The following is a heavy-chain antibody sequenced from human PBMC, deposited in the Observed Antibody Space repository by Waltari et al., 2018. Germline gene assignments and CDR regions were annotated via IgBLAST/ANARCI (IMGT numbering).Heavy chain of an antibody. D-gene: IGHD3-22*01. J-gene: IGHJ4*02. CDR2: IYYSGST. CDR3: ASRGLSDYYDSSGYYYFDY. Sequence: QVQLQESGPGLVKPSETLSLTCTVSGGSVSSGSYYWSWIRQPPGKGLEWIGYIYYSGSTNYNPSLKSRVTISVDTSKNQFSLKLSSVTAADTAVYYCASRGLSDYYDSSGYYYFDYWGQGTLVTVSS. V-gene: IGHV4-61*01. CDR1: GGSVSSGSYY.